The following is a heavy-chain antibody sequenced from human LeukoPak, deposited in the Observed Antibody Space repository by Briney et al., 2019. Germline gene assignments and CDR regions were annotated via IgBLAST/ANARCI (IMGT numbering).Heavy chain of an antibody. D-gene: IGHD3-10*02. CDR1: GFTFRTYG. CDR2: ISSSGSTI. J-gene: IGHJ6*04. Sequence: GGSLRLSCAASGFTFRTYGMHWVRQAPGKGLEWVSYISSSGSTIYYADSVKGRFTISRDNAKNSLYLQMNSLRAEDTAVYYCAELGITMIGGVWGKGTTVTISS. CDR3: AELGITMIGGV. V-gene: IGHV3-48*04.